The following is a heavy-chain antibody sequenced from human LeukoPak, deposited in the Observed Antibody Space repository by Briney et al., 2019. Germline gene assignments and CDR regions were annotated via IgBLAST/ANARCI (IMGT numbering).Heavy chain of an antibody. CDR2: IYYSGST. J-gene: IGHJ6*02. CDR3: ARVDCSSTRQYYYYGMDV. D-gene: IGHD2-2*01. Sequence: SETLSLTCTVSGGSISSGGYYWSWIRQHPGKGLEWIGYIYYSGSTNYNPSLKSRVTISVDTSKKQFSLKLSSVTAADTAVYYCARVDCSSTRQYYYYGMDVWGQGTTVTVSS. CDR1: GGSISSGGYY. V-gene: IGHV4-61*08.